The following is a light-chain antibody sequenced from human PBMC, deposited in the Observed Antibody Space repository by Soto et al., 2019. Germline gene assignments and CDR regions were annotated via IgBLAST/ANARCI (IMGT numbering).Light chain of an antibody. Sequence: QSVLTQPPSVSAAPGQKVTISCSGSSSNIGNNYLSWYQQLPGTAPKLLIYDNNKGPSGIPDRFSGSKSGTSATLGITGLQDGDEADYYCGTWDSSLSAVVFGGGTKLTVL. J-gene: IGLJ2*01. V-gene: IGLV1-51*01. CDR1: SSNIGNNY. CDR2: DNN. CDR3: GTWDSSLSAVV.